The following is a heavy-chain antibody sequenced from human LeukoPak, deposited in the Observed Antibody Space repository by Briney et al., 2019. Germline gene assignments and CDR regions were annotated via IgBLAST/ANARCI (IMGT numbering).Heavy chain of an antibody. CDR2: ITSKAYGGTT. CDR1: GFNFEDYA. V-gene: IGHV3-49*04. CDR3: TREGERGGSYWGGDS. J-gene: IGHJ4*02. D-gene: IGHD1-26*01. Sequence: RSLRLSCATSGFNFEDYAINWVRQAPGKGLEWVGLITSKAYGGTTELAASVKGRFPISRDESKPIAYLQMDSLKIEDTGVYYCTREGERGGSYWGGDSWGQGTQVTVSS.